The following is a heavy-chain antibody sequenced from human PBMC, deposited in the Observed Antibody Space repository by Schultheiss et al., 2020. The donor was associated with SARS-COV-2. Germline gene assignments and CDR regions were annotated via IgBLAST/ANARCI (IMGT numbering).Heavy chain of an antibody. J-gene: IGHJ6*02. Sequence: GESLKISCKGSGYSFTSYWIGWVRQMPGKGLEWMGIIYPGDSDTNYSPSFQGHVTISADKSISTAYLQWSSLKASDTAMYYCARLEEAGSYYWALYGMDVWGQGTTVTVSS. CDR3: ARLEEAGSYYWALYGMDV. CDR2: IYPGDSDT. V-gene: IGHV5-51*01. D-gene: IGHD1-26*01. CDR1: GYSFTSYW.